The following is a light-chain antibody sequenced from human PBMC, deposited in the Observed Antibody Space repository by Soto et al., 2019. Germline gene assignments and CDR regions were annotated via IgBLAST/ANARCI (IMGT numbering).Light chain of an antibody. J-gene: IGKJ5*01. V-gene: IGKV3-15*01. CDR1: QSVSSN. CDR2: GAS. Sequence: EMVMTQSPATLSVSPGERATLSCRASQSVSSNLAWYQQKPGQAPRLLIYGASTRATGIPARFSGSGSGTEFTLTISSLQSEDFAVYYCQQYHNWPITFGQGTRLAI. CDR3: QQYHNWPIT.